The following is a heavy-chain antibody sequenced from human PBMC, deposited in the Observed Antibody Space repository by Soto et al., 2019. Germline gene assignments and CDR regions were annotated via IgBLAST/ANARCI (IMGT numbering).Heavy chain of an antibody. J-gene: IGHJ4*02. CDR3: ERDKITGLFDY. CDR2: INHSGST. V-gene: IGHV4-34*01. D-gene: IGHD2-8*02. Sequence: PSETLSLTCAVYGGSFSGYYWSWIRQPPGKGLEWIGEINHSGSTNYNPSLKSRVTISVDTSKNQFSLKLTSVTAADTAVYYCERDKITGLFDYWGQGTLVTAPQ. CDR1: GGSFSGYY.